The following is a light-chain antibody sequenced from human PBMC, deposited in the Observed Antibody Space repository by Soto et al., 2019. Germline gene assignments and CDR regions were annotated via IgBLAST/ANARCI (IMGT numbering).Light chain of an antibody. CDR1: QRVSRND. CDR2: GAS. Sequence: DIVLTQSPGTLSLSPGERATLSCRASQRVSRNDIAWYQLKPGQAPRLLVYGASTRATRVPDRFSGSGSGTDFTLTITRLEPEDFAVYYCQQYGAKPYTFGQVTNLEI. CDR3: QQYGAKPYT. J-gene: IGKJ2*01. V-gene: IGKV3-20*01.